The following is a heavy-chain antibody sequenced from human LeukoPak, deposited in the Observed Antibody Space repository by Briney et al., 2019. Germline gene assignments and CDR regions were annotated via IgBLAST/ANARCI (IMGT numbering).Heavy chain of an antibody. CDR1: GHSISTDYY. D-gene: IGHD3-3*01. CDR3: ARVHSWSGPDY. V-gene: IGHV4-38-2*02. CDR2: VYHGGST. J-gene: IGHJ4*02. Sequence: KPSETLSLTCTVSGHSISTDYYWGWIRQSPGKGLEWIGSVYHGGSTYHNPSIRSRVTISVDTSKNQFFLSLSSVTAADTAVYYCARVHSWSGPDYWGQGTLVNVSS.